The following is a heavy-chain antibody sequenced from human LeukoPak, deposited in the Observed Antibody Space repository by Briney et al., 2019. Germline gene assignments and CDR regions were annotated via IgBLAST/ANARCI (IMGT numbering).Heavy chain of an antibody. V-gene: IGHV1-2*02. CDR1: GYTFTGYY. D-gene: IGHD3-10*01. CDR2: INPNSGGT. Sequence: ASVKVSCKASGYTFTGYYMHWVRQAPGQGLEWVGWINPNSGGTNYAQKFQGRFTISRDNSKNTLYLQLNSVRAEDTAIYYCAKAGPVVRGFIGYYWGQGTLVTVSS. J-gene: IGHJ4*02. CDR3: AKAGPVVRGFIGYY.